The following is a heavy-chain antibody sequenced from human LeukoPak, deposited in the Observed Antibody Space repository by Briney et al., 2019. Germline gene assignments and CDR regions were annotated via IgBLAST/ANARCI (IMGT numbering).Heavy chain of an antibody. CDR3: ARAVDTAMVN. J-gene: IGHJ4*02. CDR2: IYHSGST. CDR1: VGSINSGAYS. V-gene: IGHV4-30-2*01. D-gene: IGHD5-18*01. Sequence: PSETLSLTCAVSVGSINSGAYSWSWIRQPPGKGLEWIGYIYHSGSTYYNPSLKSRVTISVDRSKNQFSLKLSSVTAADTAVYYCARAVDTAMVNWGQGTLVTVSS.